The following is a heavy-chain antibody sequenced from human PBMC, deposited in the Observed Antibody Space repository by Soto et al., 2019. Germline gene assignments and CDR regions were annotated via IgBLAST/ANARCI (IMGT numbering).Heavy chain of an antibody. CDR1: GGSITSGNYY. CDR3: VGQRGGVAVAGNYYFYSMDV. V-gene: IGHV4-31*03. J-gene: IGHJ6*02. Sequence: PSETLSLTCTVSGGSITSGNYYWSWIRQHPGTGLEWIGCIYYTGSTYYNPSLKSRVIISVDTSKNQFSMKLTSVTAADTAVYYCVGQRGGVAVAGNYYFYSMDVWGQGTTVTVSS. D-gene: IGHD6-19*01. CDR2: IYYTGST.